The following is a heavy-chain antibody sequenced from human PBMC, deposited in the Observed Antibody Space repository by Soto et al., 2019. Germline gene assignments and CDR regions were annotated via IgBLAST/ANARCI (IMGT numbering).Heavy chain of an antibody. J-gene: IGHJ4*02. Sequence: GSGPTLVNPTQTLTLTCTFSGFSLSTSGLCVSWIRQPPGKALEWLARIDWDDDKFYSTSLETRLTISKDTSKNKVVLTMTNMDPVDTASYYCARTPNIGGYGADDWGLGTLVTVSS. V-gene: IGHV2-70*17. CDR2: IDWDDDK. D-gene: IGHD5-12*01. CDR1: GFSLSTSGLC. CDR3: ARTPNIGGYGADD.